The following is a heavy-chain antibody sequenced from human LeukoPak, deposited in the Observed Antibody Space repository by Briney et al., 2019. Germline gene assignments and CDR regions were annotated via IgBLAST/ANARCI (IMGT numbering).Heavy chain of an antibody. CDR1: GGSITSATCY. V-gene: IGHV4-61*02. Sequence: PSETLSLTCSVSGGSITSATCYWTWIRQPAGKGLEWIGRIYSSGNTVYNPSLRSRVTISINVSKNQFSLKLMSVTATDTAVYYCARNPTSAHNWFDPWGHGILVTVSS. J-gene: IGHJ5*02. CDR3: ARNPTSAHNWFDP. CDR2: IYSSGNT.